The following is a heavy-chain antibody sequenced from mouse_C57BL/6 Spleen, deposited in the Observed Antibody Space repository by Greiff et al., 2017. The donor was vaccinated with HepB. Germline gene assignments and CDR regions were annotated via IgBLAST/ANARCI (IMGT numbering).Heavy chain of an antibody. V-gene: IGHV2-9-1*01. CDR1: GFSLTSYA. D-gene: IGHD1-1*01. CDR2: IWTGGGT. Sequence: VKLVESGPGLVAPSQSLSITCTVSGFSLTSYAISWVRQPPGKGLEWLGVIWTGGGTNYNSALKSRLSISKDNSKSQVFLKMNSLQTDDTARYYCARMPTTLIKDAMDYWGQGTSVTVSS. J-gene: IGHJ4*01. CDR3: ARMPTTLIKDAMDY.